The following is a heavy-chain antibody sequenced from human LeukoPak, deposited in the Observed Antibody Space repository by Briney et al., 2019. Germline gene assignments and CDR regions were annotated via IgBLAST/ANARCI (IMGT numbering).Heavy chain of an antibody. Sequence: PGGSLRLPCAVSGFTFSSYSMSWVRQAPGKGLEWVSSISSSGTYKYYADSVKGRFTISRDNAKNSLYLQMNSLKTEDTAVYYCSQEGYGGTDYWGQGTLVTVSS. V-gene: IGHV3-21*03. CDR1: GFTFSSYS. CDR3: SQEGYGGTDY. J-gene: IGHJ4*02. D-gene: IGHD5-12*01. CDR2: ISSSGTYK.